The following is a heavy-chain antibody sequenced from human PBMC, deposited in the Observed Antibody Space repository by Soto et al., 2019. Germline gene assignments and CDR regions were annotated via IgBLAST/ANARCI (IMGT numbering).Heavy chain of an antibody. Sequence: TLSLTCAVSGGSISSYYWSWIRQPPGKGLEWIGYIYYSGGTNYNPSLKSRVTISVDTSKNQFSLKLSSVTAADTAVYYCARDRLYYYDSSGYRRGFDPWGQGTLVTVSS. J-gene: IGHJ5*02. D-gene: IGHD3-22*01. CDR2: IYYSGGT. V-gene: IGHV4-59*01. CDR1: GGSISSYY. CDR3: ARDRLYYYDSSGYRRGFDP.